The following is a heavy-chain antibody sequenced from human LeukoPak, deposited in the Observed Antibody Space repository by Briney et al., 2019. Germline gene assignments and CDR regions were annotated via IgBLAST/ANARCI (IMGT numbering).Heavy chain of an antibody. Sequence: GGSLRLSCAVSGFTFSTYWMTWVRQAPGKGLKWVASVNEDGSEKYLVDSVKGRFTIFRDNAKNSLFLQLHSLSAEDTAVYYCGRGFAWLDNWGQGTQVTVFS. CDR1: GFTFSTYW. V-gene: IGHV3-7*05. D-gene: IGHD3-16*01. CDR2: VNEDGSEK. J-gene: IGHJ5*02. CDR3: GRGFAWLDN.